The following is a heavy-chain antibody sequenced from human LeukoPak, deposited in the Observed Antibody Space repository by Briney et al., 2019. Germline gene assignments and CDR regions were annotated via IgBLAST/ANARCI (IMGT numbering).Heavy chain of an antibody. V-gene: IGHV3-30-3*01. D-gene: IGHD5-18*01. CDR2: ISYDGSNK. Sequence: PGGSLRLSCAPSGFTFSSYAMHWVRQAPGKGLEWVAVISYDGSNKYYADSVKGRFTISRDNSKNTLYLQMNSLRAEDTAVYYCAMTVDTAMVTWYFDYWGQGTLVTVSS. CDR3: AMTVDTAMVTWYFDY. J-gene: IGHJ4*02. CDR1: GFTFSSYA.